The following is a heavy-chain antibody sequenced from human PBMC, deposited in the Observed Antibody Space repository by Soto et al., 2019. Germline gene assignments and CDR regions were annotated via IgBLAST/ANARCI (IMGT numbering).Heavy chain of an antibody. D-gene: IGHD2-21*02. V-gene: IGHV3-33*06. CDR2: IWYDGSKK. CDR3: VKDHCGGDCYSNPYFDY. J-gene: IGHJ4*02. Sequence: QVQLVESGGGVVQPGRSLRLSCAASGFTFSTYGIHWVRQAPGKGLEWLAVIWYDGSKKYYADSVQGRFTISRDNSKNTXYLQMNSLRAEDTAVYYCVKDHCGGDCYSNPYFDYWGQGTLVTVSS. CDR1: GFTFSTYG.